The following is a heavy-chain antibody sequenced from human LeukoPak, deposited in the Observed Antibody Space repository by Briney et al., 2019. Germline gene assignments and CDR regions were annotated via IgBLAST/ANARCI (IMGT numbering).Heavy chain of an antibody. J-gene: IGHJ2*01. Sequence: GGSLRLSCAASRFTFRNYGMHWVRQAPGKGLEWVAVIWYDGSNQYYADSVKGRFTISRDNSKNTLYLQMNSLRAEDAALYYCARDRGTVDIVTTGYFDLWDRGTLVTVSS. V-gene: IGHV3-33*01. CDR3: ARDRGTVDIVTTGYFDL. CDR2: IWYDGSNQ. CDR1: RFTFRNYG. D-gene: IGHD5-12*01.